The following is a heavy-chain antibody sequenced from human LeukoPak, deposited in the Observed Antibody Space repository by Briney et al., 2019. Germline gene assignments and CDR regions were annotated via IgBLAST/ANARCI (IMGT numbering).Heavy chain of an antibody. CDR2: ISTTGSDI. CDR1: GFTFSSYW. D-gene: IGHD6-19*01. CDR3: AREVTGYKSGQKYSWFDP. Sequence: GGSLRLSCAASGFTFSSYWMNWVRQAPGKGLEWASSISTTGSDIYYADSVRGRFTISRDNAKNSLYLQMTSLRVEDTAVYYCAREVTGYKSGQKYSWFDPWGQGTLVTVSS. V-gene: IGHV3-21*06. J-gene: IGHJ5*02.